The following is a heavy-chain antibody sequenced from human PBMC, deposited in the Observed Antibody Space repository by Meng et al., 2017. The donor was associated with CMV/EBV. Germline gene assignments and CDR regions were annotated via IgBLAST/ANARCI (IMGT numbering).Heavy chain of an antibody. CDR1: GGSISSSSYY. V-gene: IGHV4-39*06. CDR3: ASIVGAQDY. J-gene: IGHJ4*02. Sequence: RPHLQESGPGVVKPSETLSLTCTVSGGSISSSSYYWGWIRQPPGKGLEWIGSIYYSGSTYYNPSLKSRVTISVDTSKNQFSLKLSSVTAADTAVYYCASIVGAQDYWGQGTLVTVSS. CDR2: IYYSGST. D-gene: IGHD1-26*01.